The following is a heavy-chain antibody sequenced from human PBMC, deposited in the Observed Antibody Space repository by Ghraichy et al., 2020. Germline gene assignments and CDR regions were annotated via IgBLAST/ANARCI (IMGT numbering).Heavy chain of an antibody. CDR3: ARETLGATQYNLDY. J-gene: IGHJ4*02. CDR1: GFTFGTYW. V-gene: IGHV3-7*01. D-gene: IGHD1-26*01. CDR2: IKEDGSEK. Sequence: GGSLRLSCAASGFTFGTYWMTWVRQAPGKGLEWVANIKEDGSEKYYVDSVKGRFTISRDNAKNSLYLQMNGLRAEDTAVYHCARETLGATQYNLDYWGQGTLVTVSS.